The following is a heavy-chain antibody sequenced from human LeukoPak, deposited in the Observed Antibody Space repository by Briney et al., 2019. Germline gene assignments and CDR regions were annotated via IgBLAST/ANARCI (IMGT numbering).Heavy chain of an antibody. CDR2: ISSNEYDT. CDR1: GFTFGAYF. Sequence: GGSLRLSCAASGFTFGAYFMHWVRQAPGKGLQYVSSISSNEYDTYYADSVKGRFTISRDNSKNTLFLQMNNLRPEDTAVYYCVKDLNGTWSFDYWGQGTLVTVSS. CDR3: VKDLNGTWSFDY. V-gene: IGHV3-64D*06. J-gene: IGHJ4*02. D-gene: IGHD2-8*01.